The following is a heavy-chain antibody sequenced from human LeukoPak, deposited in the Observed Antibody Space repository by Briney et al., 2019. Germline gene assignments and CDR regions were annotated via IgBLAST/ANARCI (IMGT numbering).Heavy chain of an antibody. V-gene: IGHV3-33*01. Sequence: GGALRLSCAASGFTFSSYGMHWVRQAPGKGLEWVALIWYDGNNKYYADSVKGRFTISRDNSKNTLYLQLNSLRAEDMAVYYCARQHCSGGDCYFFDWGQGTLVTVSS. D-gene: IGHD2-15*01. CDR2: IWYDGNNK. J-gene: IGHJ4*02. CDR1: GFTFSSYG. CDR3: ARQHCSGGDCYFFD.